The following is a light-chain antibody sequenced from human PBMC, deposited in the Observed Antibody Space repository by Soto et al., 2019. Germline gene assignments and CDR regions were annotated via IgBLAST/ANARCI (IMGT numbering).Light chain of an antibody. V-gene: IGKV1-39*01. CDR1: QSISSF. CDR3: QQSYNTPRT. CDR2: AAS. Sequence: DIQMTQSPSSLSASVGDRVTITCRASQSISSFVNWYQQKPGKAPNLLIYAASRLQSGVPSRFSGSGSGTHFTLTISSVHPEDFATYYCQQSYNTPRTFGQGTKVDIK. J-gene: IGKJ1*01.